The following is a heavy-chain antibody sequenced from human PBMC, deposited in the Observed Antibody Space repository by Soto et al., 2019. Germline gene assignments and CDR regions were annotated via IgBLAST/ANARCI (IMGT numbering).Heavy chain of an antibody. V-gene: IGHV3-23*01. CDR1: GFTFSSYA. Sequence: GGSLRLSCAASGFTFSSYAMSWVRQAPGKGLEWVSAISGSGGSTYYADSVKGRFTISRDNSKNTLYLQMNSLRAEDTAVYYCAKSPGLYYDILTAYYPYWGPGTLVTVSS. CDR3: AKSPGLYYDILTAYYPY. D-gene: IGHD3-9*01. J-gene: IGHJ4*02. CDR2: ISGSGGST.